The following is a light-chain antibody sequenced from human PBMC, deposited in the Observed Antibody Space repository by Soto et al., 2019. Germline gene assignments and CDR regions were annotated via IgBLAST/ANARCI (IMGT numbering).Light chain of an antibody. CDR2: STS. CDR1: QSVGSSY. J-gene: IGKJ1*01. V-gene: IGKV3-20*01. Sequence: DIVLTQSPGPLSLSPGERATLSCRASQSVGSSYLAWYQQKPGQAPTLLIYSTSRRAPGIPDRFSGSGSGTDFTLTSSRREPEDFAVYDCQQDGNSPRTGGQGTKVEIK. CDR3: QQDGNSPRT.